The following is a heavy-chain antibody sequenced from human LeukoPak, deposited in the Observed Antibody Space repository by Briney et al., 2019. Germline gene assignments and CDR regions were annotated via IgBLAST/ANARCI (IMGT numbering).Heavy chain of an antibody. V-gene: IGHV3-21*04. J-gene: IGHJ6*03. CDR2: ISSSSNYI. Sequence: GGSLRLSCAASGLTFSSYSMNWVRQAPGKGLEWVSSISSSSNYIYYADSVKGRFTISRDNSKNTLYLQMNSLRAEDTAVYYCAKGRVPAARSNYYYYMDVWGKGTTVTVSS. CDR1: GLTFSSYS. D-gene: IGHD2-2*01. CDR3: AKGRVPAARSNYYYYMDV.